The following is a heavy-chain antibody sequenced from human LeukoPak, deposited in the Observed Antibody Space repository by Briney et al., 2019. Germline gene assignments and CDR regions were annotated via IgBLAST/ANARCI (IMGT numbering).Heavy chain of an antibody. CDR3: AISASAGFSYYSYFLDV. D-gene: IGHD6-13*01. CDR2: INSDGNSP. V-gene: IGHV3-74*01. CDR1: GFTFNNYW. J-gene: IGHJ6*03. Sequence: GGSLRLSCAASGFTFNNYWMHWVRQAQGKGLVWVSPINSDGNSPTYADSVKGLFTISRDNAKNTLYLQMNSLRAEDTAVYYCAISASAGFSYYSYFLDVWGKGTTVTISS.